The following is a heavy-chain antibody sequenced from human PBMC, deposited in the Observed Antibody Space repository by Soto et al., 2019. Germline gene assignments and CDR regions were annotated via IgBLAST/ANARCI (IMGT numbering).Heavy chain of an antibody. CDR1: GGSISSGGYY. D-gene: IGHD3-3*01. J-gene: IGHJ4*02. V-gene: IGHV4-31*03. CDR3: ARDHRHYDLPGRN. CDR2: IYYSGST. Sequence: SETLSLTCTVSGGSISSGGYYWSWIRQHPGKGLEWIGYIYYSGSTYYNPSLKSRVTISVDTSKNQFSLKLSSVTAADTAVYYCARDHRHYDLPGRNWGQGTLVTVSS.